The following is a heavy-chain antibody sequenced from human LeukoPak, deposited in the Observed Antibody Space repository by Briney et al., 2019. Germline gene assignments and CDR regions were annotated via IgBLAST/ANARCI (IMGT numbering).Heavy chain of an antibody. CDR2: INPISGGT. CDR1: GYTFTGYY. V-gene: IGHV1-2*06. Sequence: ASVKVSCKASGYTFTGYYMHWVRQAPGQGLEWMGRINPISGGTNYAQKFQGRVTMTRDTSISTAYMELSRLRSDDTAVYYCARGLWVQGAHNRAYYYYYMDVWGKGTTVTVSS. J-gene: IGHJ6*03. D-gene: IGHD3-10*01. CDR3: ARGLWVQGAHNRAYYYYYMDV.